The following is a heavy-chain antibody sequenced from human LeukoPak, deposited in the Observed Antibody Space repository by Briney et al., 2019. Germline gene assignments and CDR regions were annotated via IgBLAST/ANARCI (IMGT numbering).Heavy chain of an antibody. D-gene: IGHD5-18*01. CDR3: ARQGVYNHGYCMDY. CDR2: IYYNGGST. CDR1: GGSISSSSYY. V-gene: IGHV4-39*01. J-gene: IGHJ4*02. Sequence: SETLSLTCTVSGGSISSSSYYWGWIRQPPGKGLEWIGNIYYNGGSTYYNPSLKSRVTISVDSSKNQFSLQLSSVTAADTAVYYCARQGVYNHGYCMDYWGQGTLVTVSS.